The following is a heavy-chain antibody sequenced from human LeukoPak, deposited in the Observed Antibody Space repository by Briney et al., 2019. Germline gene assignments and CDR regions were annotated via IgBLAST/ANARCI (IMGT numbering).Heavy chain of an antibody. V-gene: IGHV4-61*05. CDR2: IYYSGST. CDR3: ARQGPTVVSARWFDP. D-gene: IGHD4-17*01. CDR1: GGSISSSSYY. J-gene: IGHJ5*02. Sequence: SETLSLTCTVSGGSISSSSYYWSWIRQPPGKGLEWIGYIYYSGSTNYNPSLKSRVTISVDTSKNQFSLKLSSVTAADTAVYYCARQGPTVVSARWFDPWGQGTLVTVSS.